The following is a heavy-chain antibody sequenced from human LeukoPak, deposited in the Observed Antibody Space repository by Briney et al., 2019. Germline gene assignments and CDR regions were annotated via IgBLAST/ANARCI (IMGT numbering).Heavy chain of an antibody. J-gene: IGHJ3*02. CDR1: GGTFSSYA. D-gene: IGHD5-24*01. V-gene: IGHV1-69*05. CDR3: ASVGDGYNDAFDI. CDR2: IIPIFGTA. Sequence: ASVKVSCKASGGTFSSYAISWERQALGQGLEWMGGIIPIFGTANYARKFPGRVTITTDESMSTAYMELSSLRSEDTAVYYCASVGDGYNDAFDIWGQGTMVTVSS.